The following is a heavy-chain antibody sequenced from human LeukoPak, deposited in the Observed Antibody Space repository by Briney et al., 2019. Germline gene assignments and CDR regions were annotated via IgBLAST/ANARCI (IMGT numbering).Heavy chain of an antibody. CDR1: GGSFSGYY. CDR3: ARGLGYGGNFDY. V-gene: IGHV4-34*01. J-gene: IGHJ4*02. Sequence: SETLSLTCAVYGGSFSGYYWSWIRQPPGKGLEWIGEINHSGSTNYNPSLKSRVTISVDTSKNQFSLKLSSATAADTAVYYCARGLGYGGNFDYWGQGTLVTVSS. CDR2: INHSGST. D-gene: IGHD4-23*01.